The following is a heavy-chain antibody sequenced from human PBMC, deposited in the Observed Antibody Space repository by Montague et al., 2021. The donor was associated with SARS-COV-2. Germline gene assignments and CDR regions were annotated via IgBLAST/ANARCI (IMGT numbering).Heavy chain of an antibody. CDR3: AKGVGQKSSAVDY. J-gene: IGHJ4*02. D-gene: IGHD1-26*01. V-gene: IGHV3-23*03. Sequence: SLRLSCAASGFTFSSHDVTWVRQAPGKGLEWVSIIHSGASYASYAGSVKGRFTISRDNSKNTLYPQMNSLRAEDTAVYYCAKGVGQKSSAVDYWGQGTQVTVSS. CDR2: IHSGASYA. CDR1: GFTFSSHD.